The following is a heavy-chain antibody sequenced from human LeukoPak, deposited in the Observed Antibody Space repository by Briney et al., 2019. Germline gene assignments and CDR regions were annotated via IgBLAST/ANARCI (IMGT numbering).Heavy chain of an antibody. CDR1: GFTFSTYW. CDR3: ARDNSGCDQ. Sequence: GGSLRLSCAASGFTFSTYWMTWVRQAPGKGLEWVADIKQDGSLNFYVDSVKGRFTISRDNAKNSLYLQMNSLRVEDTAVYYCARDNSGCDQWGQGTLVTVSS. D-gene: IGHD6-19*01. V-gene: IGHV3-7*01. CDR2: IKQDGSLN. J-gene: IGHJ4*02.